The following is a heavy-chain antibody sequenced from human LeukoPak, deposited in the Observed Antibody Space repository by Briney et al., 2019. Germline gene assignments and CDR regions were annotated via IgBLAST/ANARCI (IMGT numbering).Heavy chain of an antibody. Sequence: PSETLSLTCPVSGGSISSSSYYWGWVRQPPGEGLGGIGSIYYSGSTYYNPSLKSRVTISVDTSKNQFSLKLSSVTAADTAVYYCARDGGGGSSETGFDYWGQGTLVTVSS. D-gene: IGHD1-26*01. J-gene: IGHJ4*02. CDR1: GGSISSSSYY. CDR2: IYYSGST. CDR3: ARDGGGGSSETGFDY. V-gene: IGHV4-39*07.